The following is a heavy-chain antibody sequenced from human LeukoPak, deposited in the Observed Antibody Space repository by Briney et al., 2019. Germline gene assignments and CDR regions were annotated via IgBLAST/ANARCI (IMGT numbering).Heavy chain of an antibody. Sequence: QPGRSLRLSCAASGFTFSNYGMHWVRQAPGKGLAWVSRINSDGRSTSFADSVKGRFTISRDNAKNTLYLQMNSLRTEDTAVYYCASDQLYCTGGICYFDYWGQGTLVTVSS. V-gene: IGHV3-74*01. D-gene: IGHD2-8*02. CDR2: INSDGRST. CDR1: GFTFSNYG. J-gene: IGHJ4*02. CDR3: ASDQLYCTGGICYFDY.